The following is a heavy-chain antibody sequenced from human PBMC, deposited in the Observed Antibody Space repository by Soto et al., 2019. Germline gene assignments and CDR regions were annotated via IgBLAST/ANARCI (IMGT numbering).Heavy chain of an antibody. CDR2: IGTAGDT. V-gene: IGHV3-13*01. CDR3: ARDRFALPMDV. Sequence: GGSLRLSCAASGFTFSSCDMHWVRQATGKGLEWVSAIGTAGDTYYPGSVKGRFTISRENAKNSLYLQMNSLRAEDTAVYYCARDRFALPMDVWGQGTTVTVSS. D-gene: IGHD3-3*01. J-gene: IGHJ6*02. CDR1: GFTFSSCD.